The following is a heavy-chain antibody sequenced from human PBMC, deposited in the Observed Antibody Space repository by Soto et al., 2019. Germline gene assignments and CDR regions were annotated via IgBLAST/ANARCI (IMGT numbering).Heavy chain of an antibody. V-gene: IGHV4-4*02. CDR1: GGSISSSNW. CDR2: IYHSGST. D-gene: IGHD3-22*01. CDR3: ARVGIVVANTRGGIVN. J-gene: IGHJ4*02. Sequence: PSETLSLTCAVSGGSISSSNWWSWVRQPPGKGLGWIGEIYHSGSTNYNPSLKSRVTISVDKSKNQFSLKLSSVTAADTAVYYCARVGIVVANTRGGIVNWGQGTLVTVSS.